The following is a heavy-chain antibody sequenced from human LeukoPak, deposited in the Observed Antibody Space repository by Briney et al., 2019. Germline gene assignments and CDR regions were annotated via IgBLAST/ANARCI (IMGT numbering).Heavy chain of an antibody. CDR2: IVVGSGHT. V-gene: IGHV1-58*02. D-gene: IGHD4-17*01. CDR3: AATLTVTTGSTYYGMDI. J-gene: IGHJ6*02. Sequence: GASVKVSSKASGFTFATSTMQWVRQARGQRLEWMGWIVVGSGHTNYAQKFQQRVTITRDMSTSTAYIYLSSLTSEDTALYYCAATLTVTTGSTYYGMDIWGQGTTVTVSS. CDR1: GFTFATST.